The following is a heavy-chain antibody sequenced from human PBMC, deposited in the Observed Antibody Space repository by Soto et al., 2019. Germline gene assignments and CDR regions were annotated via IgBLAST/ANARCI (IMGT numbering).Heavy chain of an antibody. CDR2: IRGYNGYT. CDR1: GYTFTNYG. Sequence: VQLVQSGVEVKKPGASVKVSCKASGYTFTNYGISWVRQAPGQGLEWMGWIRGYNGYTHYAQNLQGRTTLTTDTTTSTVYKGLRGLRPGDTAVYDCAREGVRGSCSRGRYIRYVWYFDLWRRGTMVTVSS. J-gene: IGHJ2*01. V-gene: IGHV1-18*01. CDR3: AREGVRGSCSRGRYIRYVWYFDL. D-gene: IGHD2-15*01.